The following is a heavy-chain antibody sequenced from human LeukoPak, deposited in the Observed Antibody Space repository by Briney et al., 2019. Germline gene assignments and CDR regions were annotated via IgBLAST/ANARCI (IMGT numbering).Heavy chain of an antibody. Sequence: ASVKVSCKASGYTFTSYGISWVRQAPGQGLEWMGWISAYSGNTNYAQKLQGRVTMTTDTSTSTAYMELRSLRSDDTAVYYCARYRSGDDWFDPWGQGTLVTVSS. D-gene: IGHD1-1*01. CDR2: ISAYSGNT. CDR3: ARYRSGDDWFDP. J-gene: IGHJ5*02. V-gene: IGHV1-18*01. CDR1: GYTFTSYG.